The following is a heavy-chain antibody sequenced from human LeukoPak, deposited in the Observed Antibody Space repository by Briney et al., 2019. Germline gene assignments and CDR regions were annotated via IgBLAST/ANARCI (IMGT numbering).Heavy chain of an antibody. D-gene: IGHD5-18*01. V-gene: IGHV3-48*03. CDR1: GFTFSSYE. CDR2: ISSGSTI. CDR3: ARWIQLWGDWFDP. J-gene: IGHJ5*02. Sequence: GGSLRLSCAASGFTFSSYEMNWVRQAPGKGLEWVSYISSGSTIYYADSVKGRFTISRDNAKNSLYLQMNSLRAEDTAVYYCARWIQLWGDWFDPWGQGTLVTVSS.